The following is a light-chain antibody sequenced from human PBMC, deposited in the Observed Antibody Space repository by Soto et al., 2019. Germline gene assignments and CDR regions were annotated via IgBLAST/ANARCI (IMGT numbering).Light chain of an antibody. V-gene: IGKV2-30*01. CDR1: QSLVFADGNTY. CDR3: LQASHWPPYI. CDR2: KVS. Sequence: DVVVTQSPLSLPVALGQPASISCRSRQSLVFADGNTYLDWFQQRPGHSPRRLIYKVSHRDSGVQDRFSGSGSGADFTLRSSRVESEDVGVYYCLQASHWPPYIFGQGTKLEIK. J-gene: IGKJ2*01.